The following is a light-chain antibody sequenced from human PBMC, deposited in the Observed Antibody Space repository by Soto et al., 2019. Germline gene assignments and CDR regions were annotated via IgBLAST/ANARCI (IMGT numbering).Light chain of an antibody. CDR3: SSYTSSSTPYVV. CDR2: EVS. V-gene: IGLV2-14*01. Sequence: QSALTQPASVSGSPGQSITISCTGTSSDVGGYNYVSWYQQHPGKAPKLMIYEVSNRPSGVSNRFSGSKSGNTASLTISGLQADDEPDYYCSSYTSSSTPYVVFGGGTKLTVL. J-gene: IGLJ2*01. CDR1: SSDVGGYNY.